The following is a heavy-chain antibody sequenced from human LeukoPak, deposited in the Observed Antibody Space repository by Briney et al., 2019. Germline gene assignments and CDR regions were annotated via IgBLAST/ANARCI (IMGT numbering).Heavy chain of an antibody. CDR3: AKDLRYCGGSSRYGLMDV. J-gene: IGHJ6*02. D-gene: IGHD2-15*01. Sequence: GGSLRLSCAASGFTFSNYAMSWVRQAPGKGLEWVSVITGSGGITYYADSVKGRFTISRDNSKNTLYLQMNGLRAEDTALYYCAKDLRYCGGSSRYGLMDVWGQGTTVTVSS. CDR2: ITGSGGIT. CDR1: GFTFSNYA. V-gene: IGHV3-23*01.